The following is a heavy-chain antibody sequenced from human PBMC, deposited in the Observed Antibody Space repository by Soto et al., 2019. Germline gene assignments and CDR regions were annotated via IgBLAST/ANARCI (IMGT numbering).Heavy chain of an antibody. D-gene: IGHD4-17*01. CDR1: GYTFTGYY. Sequence: VASVKLSCKASGYTFTGYYMHWVRQAPGQGLEWMGWINPNSGGTNYAQKFQGWVTMTRDTSISTAYMELSRLRSDDTAVYYCARGDYGVPLDYWGQGTLVTVSS. CDR3: ARGDYGVPLDY. CDR2: INPNSGGT. V-gene: IGHV1-2*04. J-gene: IGHJ4*02.